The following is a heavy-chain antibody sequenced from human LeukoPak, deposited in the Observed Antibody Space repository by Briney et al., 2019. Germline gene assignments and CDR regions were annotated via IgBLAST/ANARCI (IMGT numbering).Heavy chain of an antibody. J-gene: IGHJ5*02. D-gene: IGHD1-26*01. CDR2: IYYSGST. V-gene: IGHV4-59*01. CDR3: ARSSENYFGP. Sequence: PSETLSLTCTVSGGSISGYFWSWIRQPPGKGLEWIGEIYYSGSTKFNPSLTSRVTISVDTSKNQFSLSLSSVTTADTAVYYCARSSENYFGPWGRGTLVTVSS. CDR1: GGSISGYF.